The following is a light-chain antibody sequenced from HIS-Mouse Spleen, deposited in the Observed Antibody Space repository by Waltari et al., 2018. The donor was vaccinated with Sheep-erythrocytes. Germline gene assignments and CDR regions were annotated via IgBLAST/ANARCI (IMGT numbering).Light chain of an antibody. Sequence: DIQLTQSTSFLSASVGDRGTITCRASQGISSYLAWYQQKPVKAPKLLIYAASTLQSGVPSRFSGSGSGTEFTLTISSLQPEDFATYYCQQLNSYPYTFGQGTKLEIK. J-gene: IGKJ2*01. CDR1: QGISSY. CDR3: QQLNSYPYT. CDR2: AAS. V-gene: IGKV1-9*01.